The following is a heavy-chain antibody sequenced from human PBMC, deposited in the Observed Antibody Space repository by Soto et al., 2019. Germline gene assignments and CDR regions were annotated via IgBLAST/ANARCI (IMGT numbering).Heavy chain of an antibody. J-gene: IGHJ4*02. CDR1: GYPFTGYY. Sequence: GASVKVCFKASGYPFTGYYMHWVRQAPGQGLEWMGWINPNSGGTKYAQKFQGRVTMTRDTPISTAYMELSRLRSDDTAVYYCARYTEVRSFIDYWGQGTMVTVSS. CDR3: ARYTEVRSFIDY. V-gene: IGHV1-2*02. D-gene: IGHD1-26*01. CDR2: INPNSGGT.